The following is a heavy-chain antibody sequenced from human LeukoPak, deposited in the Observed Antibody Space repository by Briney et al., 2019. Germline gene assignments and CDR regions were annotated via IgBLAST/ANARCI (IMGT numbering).Heavy chain of an antibody. V-gene: IGHV3-30*18. Sequence: PGRSLRLSCAASGFRFSNYGMHWVRQAPGKGLEWVAVIWSNGNNKYYADSVRGRFTISRDNSKNMLYLQMNSLRPDDTTIYYCVKEFGPFGAFDIWGQGTMVTVSS. D-gene: IGHD3-10*01. J-gene: IGHJ3*02. CDR1: GFRFSNYG. CDR2: IWSNGNNK. CDR3: VKEFGPFGAFDI.